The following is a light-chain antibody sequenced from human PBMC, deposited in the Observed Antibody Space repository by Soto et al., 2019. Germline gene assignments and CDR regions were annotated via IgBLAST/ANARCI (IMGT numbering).Light chain of an antibody. CDR2: GNS. CDR3: QSYDSSLSGYV. V-gene: IGLV1-40*01. J-gene: IGLJ1*01. CDR1: SSNIGAGYD. Sequence: QSVLTQPPSVSGAPGQRVTISCTGSSSNIGAGYDVHWYQQLPGTAPKLLIYGNSNRPSGVPDRSSGSKSGTSASLAITGLQAEDEADYYYQSYDSSLSGYVFGTGTKVTVL.